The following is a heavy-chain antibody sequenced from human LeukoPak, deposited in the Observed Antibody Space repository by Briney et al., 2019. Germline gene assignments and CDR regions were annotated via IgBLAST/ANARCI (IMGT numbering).Heavy chain of an antibody. CDR3: AKDGYSYGYTYYFDY. D-gene: IGHD5-18*01. CDR1: GFSFSSYA. J-gene: IGHJ4*02. V-gene: IGHV3-23*01. CDR2: ISATGGST. Sequence: GGSLRLSCAGSGFSFSSYAMHWVRRAPGKGLEWISAISATGGSTHYADSVKGRFTISRDDPKNTLYLQMNSLRAEDTAVYYCAKDGYSYGYTYYFDYWGQGTLVTVSS.